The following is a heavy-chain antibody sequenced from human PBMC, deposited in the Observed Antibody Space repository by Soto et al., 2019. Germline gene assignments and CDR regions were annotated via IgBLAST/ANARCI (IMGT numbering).Heavy chain of an antibody. CDR1: GYSFRNFG. Sequence: QVQLVQSGAEVKKPGASVRVTCKASGYSFRNFGIGWVRQAPGQGLEWMGWISAYNRNAIYAPKFQGRLTMTADTSTNTAFMELRSLISDDTAVYYCARENRYFDNCGLGTLVTVSS. J-gene: IGHJ4*02. CDR2: ISAYNRNA. CDR3: ARENRYFDN. V-gene: IGHV1-18*01.